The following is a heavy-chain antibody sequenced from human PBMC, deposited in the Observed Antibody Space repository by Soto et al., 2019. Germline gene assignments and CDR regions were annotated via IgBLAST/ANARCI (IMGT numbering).Heavy chain of an antibody. CDR1: GFSFSDYW. J-gene: IGHJ1*01. CDR3: AAGRWMVRH. V-gene: IGHV3-7*05. Sequence: EVQLVESGGGLVQPGGSLRVSCETSGFSFSDYWMSWVRQSPGKGMEWVANVKQDGSEKNYVDSVKGRFSISRDNARKSVYLQMNSLRGEDTAVYHCAAGRWMVRHWGQGTLVTVSS. D-gene: IGHD5-18*01. CDR2: VKQDGSEK.